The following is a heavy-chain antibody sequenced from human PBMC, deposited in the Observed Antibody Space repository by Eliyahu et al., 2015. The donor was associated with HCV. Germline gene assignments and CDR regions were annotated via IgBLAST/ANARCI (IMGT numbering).Heavy chain of an antibody. Sequence: QVQLVESGGGLVKPGGSLXLSXAASGFIFXDYYMXWSGQAPGKGLEWVSYISSSGRSVFYADSVKGRFTISRXNAKKSLYLQMNSLRAEDTAVYYCARVTVGYYFDYWGQGTLVTVSS. CDR3: ARVTVGYYFDY. D-gene: IGHD1-26*01. CDR1: GFIFXDYY. J-gene: IGHJ4*02. CDR2: ISSSGRSV. V-gene: IGHV3-11*01.